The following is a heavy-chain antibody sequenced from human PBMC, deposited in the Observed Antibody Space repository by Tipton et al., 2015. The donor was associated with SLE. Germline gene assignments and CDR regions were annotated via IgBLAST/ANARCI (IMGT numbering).Heavy chain of an antibody. CDR1: GGSISSASYY. CDR3: ARELDTFDI. CDR2: IFTSGYT. Sequence: LRLSCTVSGGSISSASYYWNWIRQPAGKGLEWIGRIFTSGYTDYNPSLNSRVTISVDASKNQFSPRMASVTAADTAVYYCARELDTFDIWGQGTMVTVSS. J-gene: IGHJ3*02. V-gene: IGHV4-61*02.